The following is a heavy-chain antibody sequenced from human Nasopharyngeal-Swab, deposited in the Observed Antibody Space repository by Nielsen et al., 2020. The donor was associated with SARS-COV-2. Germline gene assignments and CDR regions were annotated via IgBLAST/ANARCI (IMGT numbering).Heavy chain of an antibody. CDR3: ARHGADCSRTSCYRRHGFDI. V-gene: IGHV3-30*02. D-gene: IGHD2-2*02. J-gene: IGHJ3*02. CDR1: GFTFSSYG. Sequence: GESLKISCAASGFTFSSYGMHWVRQAPGKGLEWVAFIRYDSFNQHYADSVQGRFTISRDSFKNTVYLQVNNLRPEDTAVYHCARHGADCSRTSCYRRHGFDIWGQGTMVTVSS. CDR2: IRYDSFNQ.